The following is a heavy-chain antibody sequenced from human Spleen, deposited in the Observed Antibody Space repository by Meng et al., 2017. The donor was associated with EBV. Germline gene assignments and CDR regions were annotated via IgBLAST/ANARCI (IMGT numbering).Heavy chain of an antibody. Sequence: VQLQASGPGLVKPSETLSLTCTVSGGSVSSGSYYWSWIRQPPGKGLEWIGYIYYSGSTNYNPSLKSRVAISVDTSKNQFSLRLSSVTAADTAVYYCARVRLYYDSSGPIDYWGQGTLVTVSS. V-gene: IGHV4-61*01. D-gene: IGHD3-22*01. CDR1: GGSVSSGSYY. CDR2: IYYSGST. J-gene: IGHJ4*02. CDR3: ARVRLYYDSSGPIDY.